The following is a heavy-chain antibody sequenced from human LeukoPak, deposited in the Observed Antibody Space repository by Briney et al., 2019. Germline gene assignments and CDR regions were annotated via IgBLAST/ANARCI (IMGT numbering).Heavy chain of an antibody. D-gene: IGHD5-12*01. CDR2: ISGSGGST. V-gene: IGHV3-23*01. J-gene: IGHJ4*02. CDR1: GFPFRIYT. Sequence: GGSLRLSCAASGFPFRIYTMSWVRQAPGKGLEWVSAISGSGGSTYYADSVKGRFTISRDNSKNTLYLQMNSLRAEDTAVYYCAKDQAPSTIVATVYFDYWGQGTLVTVSS. CDR3: AKDQAPSTIVATVYFDY.